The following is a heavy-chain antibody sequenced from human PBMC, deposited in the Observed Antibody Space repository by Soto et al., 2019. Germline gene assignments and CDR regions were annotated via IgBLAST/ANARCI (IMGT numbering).Heavy chain of an antibody. D-gene: IGHD6-25*01. CDR1: GGSISSYY. Sequence: PSETLSLTCTVSGGSISSYYWSWIRQPPGKGLEWIGEINHSGSTNYNPSLKSRVTISVDTSKNQFSLKLSSVTAADTAVYYCASGSEATTGYYYMDVWGKVNTVTVSS. V-gene: IGHV4-34*01. CDR2: INHSGST. J-gene: IGHJ6*03. CDR3: ASGSEATTGYYYMDV.